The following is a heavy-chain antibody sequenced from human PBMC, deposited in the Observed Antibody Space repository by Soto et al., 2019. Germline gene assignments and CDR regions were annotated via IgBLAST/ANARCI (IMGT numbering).Heavy chain of an antibody. CDR1: GFTFDDYA. J-gene: IGHJ4*02. D-gene: IGHD3-10*01. CDR2: ISWNSGSI. Sequence: GGSLRLSCAASGFTFDDYAMHWVRQAPGKGLEWVSGISWNSGSIGYADSVKGRFTISRDNAKNSLYLQMNSLRAEDTALYYCAKSILWFGELLSYPFDYWGQGTLVTVSS. V-gene: IGHV3-9*01. CDR3: AKSILWFGELLSYPFDY.